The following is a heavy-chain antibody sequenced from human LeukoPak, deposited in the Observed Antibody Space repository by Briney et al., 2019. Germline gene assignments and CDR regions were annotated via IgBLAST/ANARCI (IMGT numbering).Heavy chain of an antibody. D-gene: IGHD6-13*01. Sequence: QTLSLTFAISGDSVSSNSAAWNWIRQSPSRGLEWLGRTYYRSKWYNDYAVSVKSRITINPDTSKNQFSLQLNSVTPEDTAVYYCARVGLKQLGPMSFDYWGQGTLVTVSS. CDR3: ARVGLKQLGPMSFDY. V-gene: IGHV6-1*01. CDR1: GDSVSSNSAA. J-gene: IGHJ4*02. CDR2: TYYRSKWYN.